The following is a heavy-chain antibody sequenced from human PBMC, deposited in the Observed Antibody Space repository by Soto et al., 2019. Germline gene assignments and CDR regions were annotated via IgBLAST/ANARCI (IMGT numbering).Heavy chain of an antibody. CDR1: GFAFSTHA. CDR2: FSGSGGNI. Sequence: GGALRLSCVASGFAFSTHAMSWVRQAPGKGLEWVSTFSGSGGNIYYAESVKGRLTISRDDSKNTLYLRMNSLRVEDTAVYYCAKDPPWTVGPLAMDVWGQGTTVTVSS. J-gene: IGHJ6*02. CDR3: AKDPPWTVGPLAMDV. D-gene: IGHD1-26*01. V-gene: IGHV3-23*01.